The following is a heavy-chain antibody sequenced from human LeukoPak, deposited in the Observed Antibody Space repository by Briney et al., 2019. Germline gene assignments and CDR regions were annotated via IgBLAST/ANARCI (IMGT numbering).Heavy chain of an antibody. CDR2: IFYTGRV. CDR3: AAMVRGY. J-gene: IGHJ4*02. Sequence: SETLSLTCTVSGGSISSGVYYWSWIRQHPGKGLEWMGYIFYTGRVSYNPSLKSRITISVDSTRNHFSLEVSSVTAADTAVYYCAAMVRGYWGQGTLVTVSS. CDR1: GGSISSGVYY. D-gene: IGHD3-10*01. V-gene: IGHV4-31*03.